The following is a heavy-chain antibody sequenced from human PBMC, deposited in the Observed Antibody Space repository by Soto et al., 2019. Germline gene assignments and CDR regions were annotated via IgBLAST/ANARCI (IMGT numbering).Heavy chain of an antibody. J-gene: IGHJ4*02. V-gene: IGHV3-72*01. CDR1: GFTFSEYY. CDR3: ARDEGGSYVY. CDR2: ARNKANSYAT. D-gene: IGHD1-26*01. Sequence: EVQLVESGGGLVQPGGSLRLSCAASGFTFSEYYMDWVRQAPGKGLEWVGRARNKANSYATEYVASVKDRFTISRDESKSTLYLQMSSLITEDTAVYYGARDEGGSYVYWGQGTLVTVSS.